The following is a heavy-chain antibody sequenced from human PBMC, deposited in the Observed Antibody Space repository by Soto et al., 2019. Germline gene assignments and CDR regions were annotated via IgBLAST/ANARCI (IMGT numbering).Heavy chain of an antibody. CDR2: IYYSGST. CDR3: ARGVEMAKIVDY. V-gene: IGHV4-59*01. J-gene: IGHJ4*02. Sequence: QVQLQESGPGLVKPSETLSLTCTVSGGSISSYYWSWIRQPPGKGLEWIGYIYYSGSTNYNPSLKSRVTISVDTSKNQFSLKLSSVTAADTAVYYCARGVEMAKIVDYWGQGTLVTVSS. CDR1: GGSISSYY. D-gene: IGHD5-12*01.